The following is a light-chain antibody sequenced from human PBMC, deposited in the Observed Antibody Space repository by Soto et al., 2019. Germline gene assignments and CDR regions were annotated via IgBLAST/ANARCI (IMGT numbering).Light chain of an antibody. CDR2: DVS. J-gene: IGLJ2*01. CDR3: SSYTSSSTLV. V-gene: IGLV2-14*01. Sequence: QSALAQPASVSGSPGQSITISCTGASSDVGAYNFVSWYQQHPGKAPKLMIYDVSNGPSGVSHRFSASKSGNTASLTISGLQAEDEADYYCSSYTSSSTLVFGGGTQLTVL. CDR1: SSDVGAYNF.